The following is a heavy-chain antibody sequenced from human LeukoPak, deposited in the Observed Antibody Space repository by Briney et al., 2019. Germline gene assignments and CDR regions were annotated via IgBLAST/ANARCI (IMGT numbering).Heavy chain of an antibody. Sequence: ASVKVSCKASGYTFTGYYMHWVRQAPGQGLEWMGWINPNSGGTNYAQKFQGRVTMTRDTSISTAYMELSRLRSDDTAVYYCARGLGITMVRGAHNPSGVWGKGTTVTISS. CDR3: ARGLGITMVRGAHNPSGV. V-gene: IGHV1-2*02. J-gene: IGHJ6*04. CDR1: GYTFTGYY. D-gene: IGHD3-10*01. CDR2: INPNSGGT.